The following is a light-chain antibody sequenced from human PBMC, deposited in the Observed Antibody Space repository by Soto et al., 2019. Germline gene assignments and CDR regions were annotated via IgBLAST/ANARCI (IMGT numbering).Light chain of an antibody. J-gene: IGLJ3*02. CDR3: GAYTDSMNGLV. CDR2: CNN. V-gene: IGLV1-44*01. Sequence: QSVLTQPPSASGTPGQRVTISCSGSSSNIGSNTVNWYQQVPGTAPTLLIYCNNHRPSGVPDRFSGSKSGTTASLAISGLQSEDEADYYCGAYTDSMNGLVFGGGTQLTVL. CDR1: SSNIGSNT.